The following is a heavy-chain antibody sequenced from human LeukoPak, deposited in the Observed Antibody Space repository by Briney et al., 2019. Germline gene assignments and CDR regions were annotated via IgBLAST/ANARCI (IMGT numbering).Heavy chain of an antibody. CDR1: GFTFNTYG. CDR3: AKGDIVVESGGGKFYPLDDFDI. CDR2: ISYDGSNK. Sequence: GRSLRLSCAASGFTFNTYGIHWVRQAPGEGLEWVAVISYDGSNKYYADSVKGRFTISRDNSKNTLYLQMNSLRTEDTAVYYCAKGDIVVESGGGKFYPLDDFDIWGQGTMVTVSS. V-gene: IGHV3-30*18. D-gene: IGHD2-2*01. J-gene: IGHJ3*02.